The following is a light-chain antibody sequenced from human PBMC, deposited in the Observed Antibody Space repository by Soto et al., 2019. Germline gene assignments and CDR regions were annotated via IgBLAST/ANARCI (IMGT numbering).Light chain of an antibody. Sequence: EIVLTQSPGTLSLSPGEGATLSCRASQSISSNYLAWYQQRPGQAPRLLIYGTSSRATGIPDRFSGGGSGTDFTLTISRLAPEDFAVYYCQQYGSSSPTTFGQGTRLEIE. CDR2: GTS. J-gene: IGKJ5*01. V-gene: IGKV3-20*01. CDR3: QQYGSSSPTT. CDR1: QSISSNY.